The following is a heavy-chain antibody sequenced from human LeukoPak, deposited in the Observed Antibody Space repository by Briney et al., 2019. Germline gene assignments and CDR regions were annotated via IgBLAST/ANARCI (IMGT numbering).Heavy chain of an antibody. CDR2: IYYSGST. J-gene: IGHJ4*02. CDR3: ARGREVFWVYYFDY. CDR1: GCSISSSSYY. V-gene: IGHV4-39*01. Sequence: PSETLSPTCTVSGCSISSSSYYWGWIRQPPGKGLEWIGSIYYSGSTYYNPSLKSRVTISVDTSKNQFPLKLSSATAGNTAVYYCARGREVFWVYYFDYWGQGTLVTVSS. D-gene: IGHD3-3*01.